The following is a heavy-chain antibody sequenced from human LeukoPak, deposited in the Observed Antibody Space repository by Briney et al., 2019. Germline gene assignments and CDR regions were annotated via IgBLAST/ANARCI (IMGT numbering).Heavy chain of an antibody. CDR1: GFTVSSNY. V-gene: IGHV3-74*01. D-gene: IGHD3-22*01. CDR3: ARAMTYDSTGYYFDY. CDR2: INSDGSSI. J-gene: IGHJ4*02. Sequence: GGSLRLSCAVSGFTVSSNYMSWVRQAPGKGLVWVSRINSDGSSISYADSVKGRFTISRDNAKNTLYLQMNNLRAEDTAVYYCARAMTYDSTGYYFDYWGQGTLVTVSS.